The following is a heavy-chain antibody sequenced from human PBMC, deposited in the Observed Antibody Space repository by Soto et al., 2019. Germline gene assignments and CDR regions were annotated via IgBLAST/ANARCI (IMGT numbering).Heavy chain of an antibody. CDR3: AHLAWKEMWPRAPVVN. CDR2: IFWDDDK. CDR1: GFSLSTSGVG. V-gene: IGHV2-5*02. D-gene: IGHD1-1*01. Sequence: SGPTLVKPTQTLTLTCTFSGFSLSTSGVGVGWIRQPPGKALEWLGIIFWDDDKRYRPSLKRRVSITKDTSKNQLVLTMTNMEPVDTATYYCAHLAWKEMWPRAPVVNWGQGTPVTVSS. J-gene: IGHJ4*02.